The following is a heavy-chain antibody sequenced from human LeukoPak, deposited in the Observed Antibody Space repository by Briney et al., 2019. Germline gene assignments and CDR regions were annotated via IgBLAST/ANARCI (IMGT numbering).Heavy chain of an antibody. CDR2: IHYTGST. V-gene: IGHV4-59*11. CDR1: GGSISSHY. J-gene: IGHJ5*02. D-gene: IGHD6-13*01. CDR3: ARDPPGGAAAENNWFDP. Sequence: SETLSLTCTVSGGSISSHYWSWIRQPPGKGLEWIGYIHYTGSTNYNPSLQSRVTMSVDTSKNQFSLKLSSVTAADTAVYYCARDPPGGAAAENNWFDPWGQGTLVTVSS.